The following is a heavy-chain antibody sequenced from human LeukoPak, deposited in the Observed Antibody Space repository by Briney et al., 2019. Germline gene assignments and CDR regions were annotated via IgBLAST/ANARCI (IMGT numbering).Heavy chain of an antibody. CDR1: GGSISSYY. Sequence: SETLSLTCTVSGGSISSYYWSWIRQSPGKGLECIGYIHYTGSTNYNPSLKSRVTISVDTSKNQFSLKLRSVTAADTAVYFCARGRGNWFDPWGQGTLVTVSS. CDR2: IHYTGST. D-gene: IGHD3-10*01. J-gene: IGHJ5*02. CDR3: ARGRGNWFDP. V-gene: IGHV4-59*01.